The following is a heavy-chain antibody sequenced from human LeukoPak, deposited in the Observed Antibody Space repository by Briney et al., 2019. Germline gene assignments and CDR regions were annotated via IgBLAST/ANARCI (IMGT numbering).Heavy chain of an antibody. CDR1: GGSISSGDYY. CDR2: IYTSGST. CDR3: ARGPTRGTVAGSYYFDY. D-gene: IGHD6-19*01. J-gene: IGHJ4*02. Sequence: PSQTLSLTCTVSGGSISSGDYYWSWIRQPAGKGLEWIGRIYTSGSTNYNPSLKSRVTMSVDTSKNQFSLKLSSVTAADTAVYYCARGPTRGTVAGSYYFDYWGQGTLVTVSS. V-gene: IGHV4-61*02.